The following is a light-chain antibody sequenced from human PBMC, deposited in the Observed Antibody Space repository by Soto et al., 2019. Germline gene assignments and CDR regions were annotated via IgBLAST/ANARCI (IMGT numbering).Light chain of an antibody. V-gene: IGKV3-20*01. J-gene: IGKJ1*01. CDR1: QSVSSSY. Sequence: EIVLTQSPGTLSLSPGERATLSCRASQSVSSSYLAWYQQKPGQAPRLLIYGASSRATGIPDRFSGSGSGTDLTLTISRLEPEDGAVYDGQQYGSFPWTFGQGTKVDIK. CDR2: GAS. CDR3: QQYGSFPWT.